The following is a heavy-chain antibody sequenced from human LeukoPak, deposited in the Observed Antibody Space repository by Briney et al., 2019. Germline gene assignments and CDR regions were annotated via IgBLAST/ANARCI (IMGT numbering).Heavy chain of an antibody. Sequence: GGSLRLSCAASGFTFSSYAMSWVRQAPGKGLEWVSAISGSGGSTYYADSVKGRFTISRDNSKNTLYLQMNSLRAEDTAVYYCAKGQFAPTVTTGRDYYGMDVWGQGTTVTVSS. J-gene: IGHJ6*02. CDR3: AKGQFAPTVTTGRDYYGMDV. V-gene: IGHV3-23*01. CDR2: ISGSGGST. CDR1: GFTFSSYA. D-gene: IGHD4-17*01.